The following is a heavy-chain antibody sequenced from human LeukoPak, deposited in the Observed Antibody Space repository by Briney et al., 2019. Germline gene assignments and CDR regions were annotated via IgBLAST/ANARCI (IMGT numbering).Heavy chain of an antibody. J-gene: IGHJ5*02. CDR3: ARDGSGDSSGWYGRSYSWFDP. CDR1: GYTFTSYG. CDR2: ISAYNGNT. V-gene: IGHV1-18*01. Sequence: ASVKVSCKASGYTFTSYGISWVRQAPGQGLEWMGWISAYNGNTNYAQKLQGRVTMTTDTSTSTAYMELRSLRSDDTAVYYCARDGSGDSSGWYGRSYSWFDPWGQGTLVTVSS. D-gene: IGHD6-19*01.